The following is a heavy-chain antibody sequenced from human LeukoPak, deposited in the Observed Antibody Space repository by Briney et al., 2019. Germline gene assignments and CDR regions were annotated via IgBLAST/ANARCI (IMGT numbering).Heavy chain of an antibody. Sequence: SETLSPTCTVSGGSISSYYWSWIRQPAGKGLEWIGRIYTSGSTNYNPSLKSRVTISVDKSKNQFSLKLSSVTAADTAVYYCARASGEGYCSSTSCTRYMDVWGKGTTVTVSS. V-gene: IGHV4-4*07. CDR1: GGSISSYY. CDR3: ARASGEGYCSSTSCTRYMDV. CDR2: IYTSGST. J-gene: IGHJ6*03. D-gene: IGHD2-2*01.